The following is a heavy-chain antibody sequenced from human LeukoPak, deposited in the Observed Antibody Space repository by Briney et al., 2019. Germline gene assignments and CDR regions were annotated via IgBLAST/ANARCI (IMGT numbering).Heavy chain of an antibody. CDR1: GGTFSSYA. D-gene: IGHD4-23*01. Sequence: SVKVSCKASGGTFSSYAISWVRQAPGQGLEWMGGIIPIFGTANYAQKFQGRVTITADESTSTAYMELSSLRSEDTAVYYCAILGALYGGDSAKLIEDAFDIWGQGTMVTVSS. V-gene: IGHV1-69*13. J-gene: IGHJ3*02. CDR2: IIPIFGTA. CDR3: AILGALYGGDSAKLIEDAFDI.